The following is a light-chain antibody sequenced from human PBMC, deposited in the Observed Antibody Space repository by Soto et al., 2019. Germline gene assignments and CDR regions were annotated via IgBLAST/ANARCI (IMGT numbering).Light chain of an antibody. CDR2: DVS. CDR3: SSYTSNNTRV. Sequence: QAVVTQPASVSGSPGQSIAISCTGTSSDVGGYNYVSWYQQHPGKAPKLMIYDVSNRPSGFSNRFSGSKSDNTASLTITGLQAEDEADYYCSSYTSNNTRVFGGGTKLTVL. CDR1: SSDVGGYNY. J-gene: IGLJ2*01. V-gene: IGLV2-14*01.